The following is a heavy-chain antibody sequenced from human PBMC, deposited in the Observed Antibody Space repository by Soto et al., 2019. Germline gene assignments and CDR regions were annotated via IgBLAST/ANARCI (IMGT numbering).Heavy chain of an antibody. CDR1: GYSFTSYW. J-gene: IGHJ3*02. CDR3: ARQRGTYYYDSSGYYPREVESAFDI. Sequence: GESLKISCKGSGYSFTSYWIGWVRQMPGKGLEWMGIIYPGDSDTRYSPSFQGQVTISADKSISTAYLQWSSLKASDTAMYYCARQRGTYYYDSSGYYPREVESAFDIWSQGTMVTVSS. CDR2: IYPGDSDT. D-gene: IGHD3-22*01. V-gene: IGHV5-51*01.